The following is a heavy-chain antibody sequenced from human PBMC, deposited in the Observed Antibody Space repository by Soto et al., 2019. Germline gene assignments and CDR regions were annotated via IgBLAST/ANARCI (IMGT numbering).Heavy chain of an antibody. CDR1: GVSISTYY. Sequence: QVQLQESGPGLVKPSETLSLTCTVSGVSISTYYWTWIRQPPGKGLEWIGQVFYSGNTNYNPSLTSRVTISVDASRSRFSLRLSSVTAADTAMYYCASRDYNDAFDIWGQGTLVTVSS. D-gene: IGHD4-4*01. V-gene: IGHV4-59*01. CDR3: ASRDYNDAFDI. CDR2: VFYSGNT. J-gene: IGHJ3*02.